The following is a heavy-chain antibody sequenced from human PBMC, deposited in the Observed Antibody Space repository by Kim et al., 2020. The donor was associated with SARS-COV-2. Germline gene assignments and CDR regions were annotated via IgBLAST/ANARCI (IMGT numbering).Heavy chain of an antibody. D-gene: IGHD3-10*01. CDR3: ARGLRFYFGSGSSTGGP. Sequence: ASVKVSCKASGYTFTNFDISWVRQAAGQGLEWMGWMNSNTGNTGYAQNFQGRVTMTRDTSMSTAYMELISLRSEDTAVYYCARGLRFYFGSGSSTGGPWGQGTLVIVSS. V-gene: IGHV1-8*01. CDR1: GYTFTNFD. CDR2: MNSNTGNT. J-gene: IGHJ5*02.